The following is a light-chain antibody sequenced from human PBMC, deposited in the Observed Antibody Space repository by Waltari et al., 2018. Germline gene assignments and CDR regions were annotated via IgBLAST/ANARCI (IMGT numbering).Light chain of an antibody. CDR3: HSRDSSGDVL. CDR2: GKN. CDR1: SLRTYY. Sequence: SSELTQDPGVSVALGQTVRITCPGDSLRTYYVSWFQQKPGQAPALVIYGKNNRPSGIPDRFSASSSGSTASLTIIGAQAEDEADYYCHSRDSSGDVLIGGGTKLTVL. J-gene: IGLJ2*01. V-gene: IGLV3-19*01.